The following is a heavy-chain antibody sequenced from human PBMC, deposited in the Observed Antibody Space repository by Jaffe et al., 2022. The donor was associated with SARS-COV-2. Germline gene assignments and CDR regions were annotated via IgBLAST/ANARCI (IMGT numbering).Heavy chain of an antibody. CDR1: GFSLSTSGVG. CDR3: AHRGSLAAAGQLTSYYYYGMDV. V-gene: IGHV2-5*02. J-gene: IGHJ6*02. D-gene: IGHD6-13*01. CDR2: IYWDDDK. Sequence: QITLKESGPTLVKPTQTLTLTCTFSGFSLSTSGVGVGWIRQPPGKALEWLALIYWDDDKRYSPSLKSRLTITKDTSKNQVVLTMTNMDPVDTATYYCAHRGSLAAAGQLTSYYYYGMDVWGQGTTVTVSS.